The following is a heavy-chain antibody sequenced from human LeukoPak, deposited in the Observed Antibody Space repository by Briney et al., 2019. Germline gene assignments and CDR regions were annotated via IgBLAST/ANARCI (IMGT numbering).Heavy chain of an antibody. Sequence: KSSETLSLTCTVSGDSISSANYYWGWVRQPPGKGLEWIGSIYFSGSTYYNPSLKSRVTISVETSEVQFSLKLSSVTAADTAVYYCARDSCSSTSCRKKFDNWGQGTLVTVSS. CDR2: IYFSGST. J-gene: IGHJ4*02. CDR3: ARDSCSSTSCRKKFDN. V-gene: IGHV4-39*07. CDR1: GDSISSANYY. D-gene: IGHD2-2*01.